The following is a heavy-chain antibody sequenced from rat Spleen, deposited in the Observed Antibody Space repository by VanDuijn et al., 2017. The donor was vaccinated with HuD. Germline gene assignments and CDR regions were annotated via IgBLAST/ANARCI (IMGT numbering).Heavy chain of an antibody. CDR3: VRLPITTVADY. CDR2: ISYDGSST. V-gene: IGHV5-7*01. Sequence: EVQLVESDGGLVQPGRSLKLSCATSGFTFSDYYMAWVRQAPTKGLDWVATISYDGSSTYYRDSVKGRFTISRDNAKSTLYLQMNSLRSEDTATYYCVRLPITTVADYWGQGVMVTVSS. CDR1: GFTFSDYY. D-gene: IGHD1-1*01. J-gene: IGHJ2*01.